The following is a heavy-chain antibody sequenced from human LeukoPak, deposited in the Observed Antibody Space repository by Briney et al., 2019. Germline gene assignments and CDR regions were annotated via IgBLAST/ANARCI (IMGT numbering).Heavy chain of an antibody. CDR2: IYPADSDT. Sequence: GESLKISCQGSGHSFSTYWITWVRQMPGKGLEWMGIIYPADSDTRYSPSFQGQVTISTDESISTAYLQWTSLRASDSAIYYCARQAREHSSYNGAPFDFWGQGTMVTVSS. CDR1: GHSFSTYW. J-gene: IGHJ3*01. D-gene: IGHD3-22*01. CDR3: ARQAREHSSYNGAPFDF. V-gene: IGHV5-51*01.